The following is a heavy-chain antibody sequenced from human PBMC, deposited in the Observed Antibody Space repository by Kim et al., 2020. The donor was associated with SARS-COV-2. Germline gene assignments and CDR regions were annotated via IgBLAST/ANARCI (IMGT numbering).Heavy chain of an antibody. Sequence: GGSLRLSCAASGFTFSSYSMNWVRQAPGKGLEWDSSISSSSSYIYYADSVKGRFTISRDNAKNSLYLQMNSLRAEDTAVYYCARGSRTIFGVVIGHYYYYGMDVWGQGTTVTVSS. CDR2: ISSSSSYI. CDR1: GFTFSSYS. CDR3: ARGSRTIFGVVIGHYYYYGMDV. D-gene: IGHD3-3*01. V-gene: IGHV3-21*01. J-gene: IGHJ6*02.